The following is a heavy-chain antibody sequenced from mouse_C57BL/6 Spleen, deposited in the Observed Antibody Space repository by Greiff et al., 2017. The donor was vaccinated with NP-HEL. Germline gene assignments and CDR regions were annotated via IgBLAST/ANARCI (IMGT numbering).Heavy chain of an antibody. Sequence: VQLQQSGAELVKPGASVKISCKASGYAFSSYWMNWVKQRPGKGLEWIGQIYPGDGDTNYNGKFKGKATLTADKSSSTAYMQLRSLTSEDSAVYFSARSPSLYYYGSSPWFAYGGQGTLVTVSA. CDR2: IYPGDGDT. CDR3: ARSPSLYYYGSSPWFAY. D-gene: IGHD1-1*01. V-gene: IGHV1-80*01. CDR1: GYAFSSYW. J-gene: IGHJ3*01.